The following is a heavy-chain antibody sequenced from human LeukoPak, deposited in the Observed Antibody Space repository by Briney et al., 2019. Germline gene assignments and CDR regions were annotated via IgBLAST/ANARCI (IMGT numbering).Heavy chain of an antibody. CDR3: ARTKGEDTAMVSFWREDRWFDP. J-gene: IGHJ5*02. Sequence: ASVKVSCKAPGYTFTSYDINWVRQATGQGLEWMGWMNPNSGNTGYAQKFQGRVTMTRNTSISTAYMELSSLRSEDTAVYYCARTKGEDTAMVSFWREDRWFDPWGQGTLVTVSS. CDR1: GYTFTSYD. CDR2: MNPNSGNT. V-gene: IGHV1-8*01. D-gene: IGHD5-18*01.